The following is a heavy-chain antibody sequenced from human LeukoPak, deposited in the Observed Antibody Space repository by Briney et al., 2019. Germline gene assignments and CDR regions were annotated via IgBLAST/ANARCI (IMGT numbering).Heavy chain of an antibody. V-gene: IGHV3-23*01. Sequence: GRSLRLSCAASGFTFSNYAMSWVRQAPGKGLEWVSVISGSGDTTYYADSVKGRLTISRDNSKNTLSLQVNSLRAEDTAVYYCAKLSRTVATAGTIDYWGQGTLVTVSS. D-gene: IGHD6-13*01. J-gene: IGHJ4*02. CDR2: ISGSGDTT. CDR3: AKLSRTVATAGTIDY. CDR1: GFTFSNYA.